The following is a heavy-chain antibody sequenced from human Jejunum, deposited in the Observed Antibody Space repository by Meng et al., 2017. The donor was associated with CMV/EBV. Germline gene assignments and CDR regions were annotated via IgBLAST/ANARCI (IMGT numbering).Heavy chain of an antibody. CDR2: IYPGDSDT. CDR3: ARRYCSSTTTCGMDV. D-gene: IGHD2-2*01. V-gene: IGHV5-51*01. Sequence: YSFTVYWIGWVRRMPGGGLGWMGIIYPGDSDTRYRPSFHGQVIISVDKSISTAYLQWRSLKASDSAMYYCARRYCSSTTTCGMDVWGQGTTVTVSS. CDR1: YSFTVYW. J-gene: IGHJ6*02.